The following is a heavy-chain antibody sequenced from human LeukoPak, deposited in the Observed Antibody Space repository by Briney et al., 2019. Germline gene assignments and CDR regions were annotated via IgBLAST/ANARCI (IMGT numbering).Heavy chain of an antibody. J-gene: IGHJ4*02. CDR3: AKDPGVVPAHYFDY. CDR2: TGSTGVST. CDR1: GFTFSSYA. D-gene: IGHD2-2*01. Sequence: GGSLRLSCAASGFTFSSYAMNWVRQAPGKGREWVSATGSTGVSTFYAYSVKGRFTVSRDNSKNTLSLQMNSLRAEDTAVYYCAKDPGVVPAHYFDYWGQGILVTVSS. V-gene: IGHV3-23*01.